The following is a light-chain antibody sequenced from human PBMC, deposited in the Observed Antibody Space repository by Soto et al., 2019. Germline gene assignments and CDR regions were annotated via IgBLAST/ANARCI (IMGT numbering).Light chain of an antibody. CDR3: QHYNSYSEA. J-gene: IGKJ1*01. CDR1: QTISSW. CDR2: KAS. Sequence: DIQMTHSPSTLSVSVLDRVTITFRASQTISSWLAWYQQKPGKAPKLLIYKASTLKSGVPSRFSGSGSGTEFTLTISSLQPDDFATYYCQHYNSYSEAFGQGTKVDIK. V-gene: IGKV1-5*03.